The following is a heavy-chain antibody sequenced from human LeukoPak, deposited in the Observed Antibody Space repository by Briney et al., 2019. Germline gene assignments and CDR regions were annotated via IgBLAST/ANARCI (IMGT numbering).Heavy chain of an antibody. J-gene: IGHJ5*02. CDR3: ARAIGVTFGGVISDWFDP. CDR2: IYYSGST. CDR1: GGSISSGGYY. D-gene: IGHD3-16*01. Sequence: NPSETMSLTCNVSGGSISSGGYYWSSIRQHPGKGLEWIGYIYYSGSTYYNPSLKSRVTISVDTSKNQFSLKLSSVTAADTAVYYCARAIGVTFGGVISDWFDPWGQGTLVTVSS. V-gene: IGHV4-31*03.